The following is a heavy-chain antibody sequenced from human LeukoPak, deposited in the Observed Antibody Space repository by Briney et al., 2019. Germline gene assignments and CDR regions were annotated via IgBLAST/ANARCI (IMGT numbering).Heavy chain of an antibody. CDR3: ARVSPIAAAVAYYFDY. J-gene: IGHJ4*02. Sequence: SVKVSCKSSVYTFTSYGISWVRQAPGQGLEGMGWISAYNGNTNYAQKLQGRVTMTTDTSTSTAYMELRRLRSDDTAVYYCARVSPIAAAVAYYFDYWGQGTLVTVSS. D-gene: IGHD6-13*01. CDR1: VYTFTSYG. CDR2: ISAYNGNT. V-gene: IGHV1-18*01.